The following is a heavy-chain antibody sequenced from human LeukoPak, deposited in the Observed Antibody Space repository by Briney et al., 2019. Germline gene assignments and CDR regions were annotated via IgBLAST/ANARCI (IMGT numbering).Heavy chain of an antibody. V-gene: IGHV3-11*01. CDR2: ISSTSSVK. CDR1: GFIFSDYY. Sequence: GGSLRLSCAASGFIFSDYYMGWIRQAPGKGLEWISYISSTSSVKYYADSVKGRFTISRDNAKNSVYLQVNNLRAEDTAVYYCARQAPGTGDHAINWGQGTLVTVSS. CDR3: ARQAPGTGDHAIN. D-gene: IGHD7-27*01. J-gene: IGHJ4*02.